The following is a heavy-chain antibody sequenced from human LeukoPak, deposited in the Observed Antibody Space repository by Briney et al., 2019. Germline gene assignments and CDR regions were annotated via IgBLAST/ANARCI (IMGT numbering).Heavy chain of an antibody. V-gene: IGHV6-1*01. CDR1: GDSVSSNSVT. D-gene: IGHD2-2*01. CDR2: TYYRSTWYN. CDR3: ARRLTQYDCFDP. Sequence: SQTLSLTCAISGDSVSSNSVTWNWIRQSPSRGLEWLGRTYYRSTWYNDYAVSVRGRLTVNPDTSKNQFSLHLNSVTPEDTAVYYCARRLTQYDCFDPWGQGILVTVSS. J-gene: IGHJ5*02.